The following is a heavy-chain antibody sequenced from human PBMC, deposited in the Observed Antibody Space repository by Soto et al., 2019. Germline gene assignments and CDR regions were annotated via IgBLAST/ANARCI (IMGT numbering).Heavy chain of an antibody. Sequence: ASVKVSCKASGGTFSNFGISWVRQAPGQGLEWMGGIIPIFGTAHYAQKFQGRVTITADESTSTAYMELSSLRSEDTAVYYCARSPQGAGFSGYDWNWFDPWGQGTLVTVSS. V-gene: IGHV1-69*13. J-gene: IGHJ5*02. D-gene: IGHD5-12*01. CDR3: ARSPQGAGFSGYDWNWFDP. CDR2: IIPIFGTA. CDR1: GGTFSNFG.